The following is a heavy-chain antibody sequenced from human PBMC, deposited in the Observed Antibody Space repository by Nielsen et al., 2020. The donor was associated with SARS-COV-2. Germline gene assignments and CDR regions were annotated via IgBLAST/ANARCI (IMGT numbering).Heavy chain of an antibody. V-gene: IGHV4-4*02. Sequence: SETLSLTCTVSGGSISSSNWWSWVRQPPGKGLEWIGEIYHSGSTNYNPSLKSRVTISVDTSKNQFSLKLSSVTAADTAVYYCARGATWIQLWEDNWFDPWGQGTLVPSPQ. CDR1: GGSISSSNW. D-gene: IGHD5-18*01. CDR3: ARGATWIQLWEDNWFDP. J-gene: IGHJ5*02. CDR2: IYHSGST.